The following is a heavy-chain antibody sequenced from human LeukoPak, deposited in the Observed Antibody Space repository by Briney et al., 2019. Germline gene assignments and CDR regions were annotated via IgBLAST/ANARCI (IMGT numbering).Heavy chain of an antibody. CDR3: ARPTGGGSPYYNHPRDV. J-gene: IGHJ6*04. CDR2: IGSSGSAM. Sequence: GGSLRLSCAASGFTFSSYSVNWVRQAPGKGLEWVSYIGSSGSAMYYADSVKGRFTISRDNAENSLYLQMNSLRDEDTAVEYCARPTGGGSPYYNHPRDVGGKGPTATVS. CDR1: GFTFSSYS. D-gene: IGHD1-26*01. V-gene: IGHV3-48*02.